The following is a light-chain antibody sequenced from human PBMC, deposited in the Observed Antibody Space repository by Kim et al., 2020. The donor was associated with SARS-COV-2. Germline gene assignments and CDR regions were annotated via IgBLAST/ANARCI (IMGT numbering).Light chain of an antibody. V-gene: IGKV3-20*01. Sequence: SPGERATLSCRASQSVSSSYLAWYQKNPGQAPRLLIYGASSRATGIPDRFSGSGSGTDFTLTISRLEPEDFAVYYCQQYGRSPWTFGQGTKVDIK. CDR3: QQYGRSPWT. CDR2: GAS. J-gene: IGKJ1*01. CDR1: QSVSSSY.